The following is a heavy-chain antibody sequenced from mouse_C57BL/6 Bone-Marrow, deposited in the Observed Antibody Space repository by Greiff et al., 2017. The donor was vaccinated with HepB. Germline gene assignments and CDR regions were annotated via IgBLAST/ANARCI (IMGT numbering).Heavy chain of an antibody. J-gene: IGHJ1*03. V-gene: IGHV1-62-2*01. CDR1: GYTFTEYT. CDR2: FYPGSGSI. D-gene: IGHD1-1*01. Sequence: QVHVKQSGAELVKPGASVKLSCKASGYTFTEYTIHWVKQRSGQGLEWIGWFYPGSGSIKYNEKFKDKATLTADKSSSTVYMELSRLTSEDSAVYFCARHESGTVAEGYFDVWGTGTTVTVSS. CDR3: ARHESGTVAEGYFDV.